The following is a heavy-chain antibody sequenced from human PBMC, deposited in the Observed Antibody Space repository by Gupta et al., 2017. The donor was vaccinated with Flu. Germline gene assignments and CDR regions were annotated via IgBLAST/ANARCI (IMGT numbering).Heavy chain of an antibody. CDR2: INPHSGRT. D-gene: IGHD2-2*02. CDR1: GYTFIGHY. Sequence: VQLVQSGAAVKKPGASVTVSCRASGYTFIGHYINWVRQAPGQGLGWMGRINPHSGRTNYVQKVQCRVTITTDTSINTAYIALCRLTSDETAVYFCAGEEVCNNASCYKWFDPWGQGALGTVS. CDR3: AGEEVCNNASCYKWFDP. V-gene: IGHV1-2*06. J-gene: IGHJ5*02.